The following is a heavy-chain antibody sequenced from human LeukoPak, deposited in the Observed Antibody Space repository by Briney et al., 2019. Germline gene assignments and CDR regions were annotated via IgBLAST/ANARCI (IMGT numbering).Heavy chain of an antibody. Sequence: GGSLRLSCAASGFTFSSYGMYWVRQAPGKGLEWVAFIRHDGSHKYYADSVKGRFTISRDNSKNTLYLQMNTLRADDTAVYYCAKDNGYYAVDYWGQGTLVTVSS. D-gene: IGHD3-22*01. V-gene: IGHV3-30*02. CDR1: GFTFSSYG. CDR3: AKDNGYYAVDY. CDR2: IRHDGSHK. J-gene: IGHJ4*02.